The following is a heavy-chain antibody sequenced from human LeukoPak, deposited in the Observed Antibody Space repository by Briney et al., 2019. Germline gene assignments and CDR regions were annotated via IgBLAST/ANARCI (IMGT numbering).Heavy chain of an antibody. CDR1: GFTFSNYA. CDR3: ARGPLGSIAAAAYFDY. Sequence: GGSLRLSCAASGFTFSNYAMRWVRQARGKGVEWGSAISGSGRSTYYADSVKGRFTISRDNANNSLYLQMNSLRAEDTAVYYCARGPLGSIAAAAYFDYWGQGALVTVSS. D-gene: IGHD6-13*01. V-gene: IGHV3-23*01. CDR2: ISGSGRST. J-gene: IGHJ4*02.